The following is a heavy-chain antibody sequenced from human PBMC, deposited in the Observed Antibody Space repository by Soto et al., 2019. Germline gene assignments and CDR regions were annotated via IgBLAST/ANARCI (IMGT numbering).Heavy chain of an antibody. Sequence: QLQLQESGSGLVKPSQTLSLTCAVSGGSISSGGYSWSWIRQPPGKGLEWIGYIYPSGSTYYNPSLKSRVTISADRSKNQVSLQLSSVTAADTAVYYCAAGAIFGVVPLDYWGQGTLVTVSS. V-gene: IGHV4-30-2*01. J-gene: IGHJ4*02. CDR2: IYPSGST. CDR1: GGSISSGGYS. CDR3: AAGAIFGVVPLDY. D-gene: IGHD3-3*01.